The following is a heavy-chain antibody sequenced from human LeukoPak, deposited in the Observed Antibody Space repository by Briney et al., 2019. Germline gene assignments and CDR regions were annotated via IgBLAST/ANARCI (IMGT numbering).Heavy chain of an antibody. D-gene: IGHD3-3*01. CDR2: INPNSGGT. CDR3: ARVYDFWSGYFYFDY. V-gene: IGHV1-2*02. Sequence: ASVKVSCKGSGHTFTGYDINWVRQAPGQGLEWMGWINPNSGGTNYAQKFQGRVTMTRDTSISTAYMELSRLRSDDTAVYYCARVYDFWSGYFYFDYWGQGTLVTVSS. CDR1: GHTFTGYD. J-gene: IGHJ4*02.